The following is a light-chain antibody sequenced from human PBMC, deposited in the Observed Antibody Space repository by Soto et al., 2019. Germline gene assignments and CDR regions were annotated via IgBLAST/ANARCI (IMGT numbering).Light chain of an antibody. Sequence: QSVLTQPASVSGSPGLSIIISCTGTSSDVGSYNFVSWYQQHPGKAPKLMIYEVSKRPSGVSNRFSGSKSGNTASLTISGLQPEDEADYYCCSYAGNSGVFGGGTKLTVL. CDR3: CSYAGNSGV. V-gene: IGLV2-23*02. J-gene: IGLJ3*02. CDR1: SSDVGSYNF. CDR2: EVS.